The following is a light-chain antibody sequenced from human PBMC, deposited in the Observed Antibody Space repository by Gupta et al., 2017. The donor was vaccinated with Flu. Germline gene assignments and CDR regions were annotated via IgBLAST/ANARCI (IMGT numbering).Light chain of an antibody. CDR1: TSHVGSDH. V-gene: IGLV1-47*01. Sequence: STSHVGSDHVYWYRQLPGTAPNILIYRNNQRPSGVPDRFSGSKSGTSASLAISGLRSEDEAVYFCGAWDDSLSAWVFGGGTKLTVL. CDR2: RNN. J-gene: IGLJ3*02. CDR3: GAWDDSLSAWV.